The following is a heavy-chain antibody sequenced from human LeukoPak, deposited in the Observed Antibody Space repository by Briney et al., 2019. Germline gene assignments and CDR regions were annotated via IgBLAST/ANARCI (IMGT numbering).Heavy chain of an antibody. CDR3: ARGKGSGWTFEY. D-gene: IGHD6-19*01. Sequence: SETLSLTCAVYGGSFSGYYWTWIRQPPGKGLEWIGEINHSGRTNYNPSLKSRVTISVETPKKQSSLKLGSVTDADPAVYYCARGKGSGWTFEYWGQGPLVTVSS. CDR1: GGSFSGYY. CDR2: INHSGRT. V-gene: IGHV4-34*01. J-gene: IGHJ4*02.